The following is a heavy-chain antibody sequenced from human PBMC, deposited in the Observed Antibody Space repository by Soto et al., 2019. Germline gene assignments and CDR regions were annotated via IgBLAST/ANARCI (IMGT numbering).Heavy chain of an antibody. J-gene: IGHJ5*02. D-gene: IGHD4-4*01. CDR3: ARGGSRSVTTVTNNWFDP. CDR1: GGSISSGGYS. CDR2: IYHSGST. V-gene: IGHV4-30-2*01. Sequence: SETLFLTCAVSGGSISSGGYSWSWIRQPPGKGLEWIGYIYHSGSTYYNPSLKSRVTISVDRSKNQFSLKLSSVTAADTAVYYCARGGSRSVTTVTNNWFDPWGQGTLVTVSS.